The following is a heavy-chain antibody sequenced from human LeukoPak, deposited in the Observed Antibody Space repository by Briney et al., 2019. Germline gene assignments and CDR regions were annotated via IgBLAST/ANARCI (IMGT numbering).Heavy chain of an antibody. CDR2: INPNSGGT. J-gene: IGHJ5*02. CDR1: GYTFTGYY. CDR3: ARGYCSGGTCYLVENWFDP. V-gene: IGHV1-2*06. D-gene: IGHD2-15*01. Sequence: GASVKVSCKASGYTFTGYYMYWVRQAPGQGLDWMGRINPNSGGTDNAQNFQGRVTMTRDTSISTAYMELSRLRSDDTAVYYCARGYCSGGTCYLVENWFDPWGQGTLVTVSS.